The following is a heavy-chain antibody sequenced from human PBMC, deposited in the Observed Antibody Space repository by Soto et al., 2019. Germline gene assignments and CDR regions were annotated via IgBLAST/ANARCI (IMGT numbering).Heavy chain of an antibody. D-gene: IGHD6-19*01. Sequence: WGSLRLSCAASGFTFSSYSMNWVRQAPGKGLEWVSSISSSSSYIYYADSVKGRFTISRDNAKNSLYLQMNSLRAEDTAVYYCARVRWLVHDAFDIWGQGTMVTVSS. CDR3: ARVRWLVHDAFDI. CDR1: GFTFSSYS. J-gene: IGHJ3*02. CDR2: ISSSSSYI. V-gene: IGHV3-21*01.